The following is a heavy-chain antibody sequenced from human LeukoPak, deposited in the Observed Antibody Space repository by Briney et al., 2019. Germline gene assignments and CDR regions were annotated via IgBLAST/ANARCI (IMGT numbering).Heavy chain of an antibody. D-gene: IGHD3-22*01. CDR1: GFTFSSYA. V-gene: IGHV3-48*04. Sequence: PGGSLRLSCAASGFTFSSYAMSWVRQAPGKGLEWVSYISSSGSTIYYADSVKGRFTISRDNAKNSLYLQMNSLRAEDTAVYYCAREADSKRDRYGMDVWGQGTTVTVSS. CDR2: ISSSGSTI. CDR3: AREADSKRDRYGMDV. J-gene: IGHJ6*02.